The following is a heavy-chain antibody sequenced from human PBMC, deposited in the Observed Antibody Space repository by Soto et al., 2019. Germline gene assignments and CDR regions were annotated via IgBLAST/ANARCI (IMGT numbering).Heavy chain of an antibody. D-gene: IGHD4-17*01. Sequence: PGGSLRLSCAASGFTFSSYSMNWVRQAPGKGLEWVSSISSSSSYIYYVDSVKGRFTISRDNAKDSLYLQLNSLRVEDTAVYYCARGQFGDYIRWYFDFWGRGILVTVSS. CDR2: ISSSSSYI. CDR3: ARGQFGDYIRWYFDF. J-gene: IGHJ2*01. CDR1: GFTFSSYS. V-gene: IGHV3-21*01.